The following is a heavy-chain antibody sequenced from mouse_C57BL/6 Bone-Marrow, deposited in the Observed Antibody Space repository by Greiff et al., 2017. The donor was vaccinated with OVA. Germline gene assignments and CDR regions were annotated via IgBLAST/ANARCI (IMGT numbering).Heavy chain of an antibody. D-gene: IGHD3-3*01. CDR1: GYTFTSYW. CDR2: IHPNSGST. J-gene: IGHJ1*03. V-gene: IGHV1-64*01. CDR3: ARRGDVEVDWYFDV. Sequence: QVQLQQPGAELVKPGASVKLSCKASGYTFTSYWMHWVKQRPGQGLEWIGMIHPNSGSTNYNEKFKSKATLTVDKSSSTAYMQLSSLTSEDSAVYYCARRGDVEVDWYFDVWGTGTTVTVSS.